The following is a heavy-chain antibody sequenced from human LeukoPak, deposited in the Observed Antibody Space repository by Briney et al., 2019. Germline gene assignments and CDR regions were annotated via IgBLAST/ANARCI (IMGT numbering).Heavy chain of an antibody. V-gene: IGHV3-30*02. J-gene: IGHJ4*02. D-gene: IGHD6-13*01. CDR1: GFTLRRYG. Sequence: GGAPGLSLAASGFTLRRYGMHWGRPGPGQGVGWGAFILYGGRNKYSADSVKGRFTISRDNSKNTLYLQMNSLRAEDTAVYYCARGVLGIAAAAGDYWGQGTLVTVSS. CDR3: ARGVLGIAAAAGDY. CDR2: ILYGGRNK.